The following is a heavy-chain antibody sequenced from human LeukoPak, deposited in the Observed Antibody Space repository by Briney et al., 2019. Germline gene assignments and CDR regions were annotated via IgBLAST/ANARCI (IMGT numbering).Heavy chain of an antibody. D-gene: IGHD5-24*01. CDR1: GFIFSSFS. CDR2: IDGPSSAI. J-gene: IGHJ4*02. Sequence: GGFLRLSCAASGFIFSSFSMSWVRQAPGKGLEWVAYIDGPSSAIYYADSVKGRFTISRDNAKYSVYLQMNSLRAEDTAVYYCTTYGRNGYKGYFWGQGAPVTVSS. CDR3: TTYGRNGYKGYF. V-gene: IGHV3-48*04.